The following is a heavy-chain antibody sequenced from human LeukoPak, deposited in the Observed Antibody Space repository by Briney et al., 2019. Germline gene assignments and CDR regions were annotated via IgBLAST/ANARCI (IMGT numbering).Heavy chain of an antibody. J-gene: IGHJ3*02. CDR3: AKERGAYSSGWYRRGYAFDI. CDR1: GFTFDDYA. CDR2: ISWNSGSI. D-gene: IGHD6-19*01. Sequence: GGSLRLSCAASGFTFDDYAMHWVRQAPGKGLEWVSGISWNSGSIGYADSVKGRFTISRDNAKNSLYLQMNSLRAEGTALYYCAKERGAYSSGWYRRGYAFDIWGQGTMVTVSS. V-gene: IGHV3-9*01.